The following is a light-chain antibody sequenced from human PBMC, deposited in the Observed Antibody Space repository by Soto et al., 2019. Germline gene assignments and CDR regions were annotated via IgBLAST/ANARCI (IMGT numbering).Light chain of an antibody. Sequence: QSSLTQPASVSGSPGQWTTISCTGTSSDVGGYNYVSWYQHHPGKAPKLMIYDVTNRPSGVSNRFSGSKSGNTASLTISGLQTEDEADYYCSSYTSSNTYVFGTGTKVTVL. CDR1: SSDVGGYNY. J-gene: IGLJ1*01. V-gene: IGLV2-14*03. CDR2: DVT. CDR3: SSYTSSNTYV.